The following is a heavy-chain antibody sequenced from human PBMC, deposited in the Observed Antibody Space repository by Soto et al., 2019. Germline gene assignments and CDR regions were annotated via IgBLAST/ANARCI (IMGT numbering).Heavy chain of an antibody. CDR3: AKAAYDFWSGYWDIDY. D-gene: IGHD3-3*01. CDR2: ISGSGGST. CDR1: GFTFSSYA. Sequence: PGGSLRLSCAASGFTFSSYAMSWVRQAPGKGLEWVSAISGSGGSTYYADSVKGRFTISRDNSKNTLYLQMNSLRAEDTAVYYCAKAAYDFWSGYWDIDYWGQGTLVTVSS. V-gene: IGHV3-23*01. J-gene: IGHJ4*02.